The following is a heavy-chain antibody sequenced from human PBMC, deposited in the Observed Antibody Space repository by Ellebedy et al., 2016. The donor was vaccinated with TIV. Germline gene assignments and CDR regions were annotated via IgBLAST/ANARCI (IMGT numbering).Heavy chain of an antibody. CDR2: IYYSGST. Sequence: GSLRLXXTVSGGSISSSSYYWGWIRQPPGKGLEWIGSIYYSGSTYYNPSLKSRVTISVDTSKNQFSLKLSSVTAADTAVYYCARQDGQLLPPKYWGQGTLVTVSS. V-gene: IGHV4-39*07. CDR3: ARQDGQLLPPKY. D-gene: IGHD2-2*01. J-gene: IGHJ4*02. CDR1: GGSISSSSYY.